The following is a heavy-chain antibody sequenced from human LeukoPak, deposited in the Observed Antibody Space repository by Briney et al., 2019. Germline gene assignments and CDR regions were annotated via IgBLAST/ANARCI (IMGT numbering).Heavy chain of an antibody. D-gene: IGHD5-24*01. CDR2: INHSGST. J-gene: IGHJ5*02. CDR1: GGSFSGYY. V-gene: IGHV4-34*01. CDR3: ARQLINWFDP. Sequence: PSETLSLTCAVYGGSFSGYYWSWIRQPPGKGLEWIGEINHSGSTNYNPSLKSRVTISVDTSKNQFSLKLSSVTAADTAVYYCARQLINWFDPWGQGTLVTVSS.